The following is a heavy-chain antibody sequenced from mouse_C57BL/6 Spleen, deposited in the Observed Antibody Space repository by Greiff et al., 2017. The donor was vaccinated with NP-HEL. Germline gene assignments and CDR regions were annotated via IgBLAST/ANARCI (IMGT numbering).Heavy chain of an antibody. CDR3: ASYRIFYAMDD. J-gene: IGHJ4*01. V-gene: IGHV5-16*01. CDR2: INYDGSST. Sequence: EVKLVESEGGLVQPGSSMKLSCTASGFTFSDYYMAWVRQVPEKGLEWVANINYDGSSTYYLDSLKSRFIISRDNAKNILYLQMSSLKSEDTATYYCASYRIFYAMDDGGQGTSATVSS. CDR1: GFTFSDYY.